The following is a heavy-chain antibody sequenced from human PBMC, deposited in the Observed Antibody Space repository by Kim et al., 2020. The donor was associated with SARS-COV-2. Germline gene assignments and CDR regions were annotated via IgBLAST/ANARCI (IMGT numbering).Heavy chain of an antibody. D-gene: IGHD3-10*01. J-gene: IGHJ4*02. V-gene: IGHV3-30*01. Sequence: AASVKGRFTISRDNSKNTLYLQMNSLRAEDTAVYYCARGGSGSYRSYFDYWGQGTLVTVSS. CDR3: ARGGSGSYRSYFDY.